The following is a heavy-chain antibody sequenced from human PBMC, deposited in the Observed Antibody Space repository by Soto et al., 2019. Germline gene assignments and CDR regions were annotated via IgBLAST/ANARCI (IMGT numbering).Heavy chain of an antibody. CDR1: GYTFTGYY. Sequence: ASVKVSCKASGYTFTGYYMHWVRQAPGQGLEWMGWFNPNSGGTNYAQKFQGRVTMTRDTSISTAYMELSRLRSDDTAVYYCARESVDRGVPDVWGQGTTVTVSS. D-gene: IGHD5-12*01. CDR3: ARESVDRGVPDV. J-gene: IGHJ6*02. CDR2: FNPNSGGT. V-gene: IGHV1-2*02.